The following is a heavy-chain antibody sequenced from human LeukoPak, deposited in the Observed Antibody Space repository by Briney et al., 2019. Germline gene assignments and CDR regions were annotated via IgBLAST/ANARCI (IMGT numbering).Heavy chain of an antibody. J-gene: IGHJ4*02. Sequence: GGSLRLSCAASGFTFSSYSMNWVRQAPGKGLEWVSSISSSSSYIYYADSVKGRFTISRDNAKNSLYLQMNSLRAEDTAVYYCARDSVPSSYDFWSGYFFEGNNFDYWGQGTPVTFSS. V-gene: IGHV3-21*01. CDR3: ARDSVPSSYDFWSGYFFEGNNFDY. D-gene: IGHD3-3*01. CDR1: GFTFSSYS. CDR2: ISSSSSYI.